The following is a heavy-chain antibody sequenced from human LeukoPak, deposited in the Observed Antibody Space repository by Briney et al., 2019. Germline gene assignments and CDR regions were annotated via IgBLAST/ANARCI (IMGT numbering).Heavy chain of an antibody. D-gene: IGHD6-13*01. V-gene: IGHV3-9*01. Sequence: GGSLRLSCAASGFTFDDYAMHWVRQAPGKGLEWVSGISWNSGSIGYADSVKGRFTISRDNAKNSLYLQMNSLRAEDTAVYYCARVGGSSWFRPLYYFDYWGQGTLVTVSS. J-gene: IGHJ4*02. CDR1: GFTFDDYA. CDR3: ARVGGSSWFRPLYYFDY. CDR2: ISWNSGSI.